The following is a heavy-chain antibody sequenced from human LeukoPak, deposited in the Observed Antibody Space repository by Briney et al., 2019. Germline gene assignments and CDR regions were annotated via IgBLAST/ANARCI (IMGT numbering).Heavy chain of an antibody. CDR1: GFTFSSYE. J-gene: IGHJ4*02. V-gene: IGHV3-48*03. CDR3: VKDGDDSGWNYFDY. D-gene: IGHD6-19*01. Sequence: PGGSLRLSCAASGFTFSSYEMNWVRQAPGKGLEWVSYISSSGSTIYYADSVKGRFTISRDNSQNTLSLQMNSLRAEDTAVYYCVKDGDDSGWNYFDYWGQGTLVTVSS. CDR2: ISSSGSTI.